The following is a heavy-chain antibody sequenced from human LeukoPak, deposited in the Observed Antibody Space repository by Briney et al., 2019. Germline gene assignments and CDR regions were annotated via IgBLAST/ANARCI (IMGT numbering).Heavy chain of an antibody. CDR2: INQDGSGK. CDR3: ARESFDILTGYYSFDY. Sequence: GESLRLSCAASGFTFTTYWMSWVRQAPGKGLEWVANINQDGSGKYYVDSVKGRFTISRDNAKNPLYLQMNSLRAEDTAVYYCARESFDILTGYYSFDYWGQGTLVTVSS. V-gene: IGHV3-7*01. CDR1: GFTFTTYW. J-gene: IGHJ4*02. D-gene: IGHD3-9*01.